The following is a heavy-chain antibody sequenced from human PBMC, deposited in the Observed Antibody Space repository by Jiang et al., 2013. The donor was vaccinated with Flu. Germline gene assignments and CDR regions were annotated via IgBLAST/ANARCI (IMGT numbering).Heavy chain of an antibody. CDR3: ARLPHIGNYYYYYGMDV. CDR2: IYYSGST. D-gene: IGHD4-23*01. Sequence: LLKPSETLSLTCTVSGGSISSSSYYWGWIRQPPGKGLEWIGSIYYSGSTYYNPSLKSRVTISVDTSKNQFSLKLSSVTAADTAVYYCARLPHIGNYYYYYGMDVWGQGTTVTVSS. CDR1: GGSISSSSYY. J-gene: IGHJ6*02. V-gene: IGHV4-39*01.